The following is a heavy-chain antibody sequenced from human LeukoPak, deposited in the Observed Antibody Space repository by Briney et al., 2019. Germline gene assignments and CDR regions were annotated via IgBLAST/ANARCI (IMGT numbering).Heavy chain of an antibody. J-gene: IGHJ2*01. Sequence: SETLSLTCTVSGGSISSYYWHWIRQTPGKGLEWIGYISGSGSTDYNPSLKSRVTISVDTSKNHFFLKLSSVTAADAAVYYCGRKSSIGGYNGYDVWYFDLWGRGTLVTVSS. V-gene: IGHV4-4*09. CDR1: GGSISSYY. CDR3: GRKSSIGGYNGYDVWYFDL. D-gene: IGHD5-12*01. CDR2: ISGSGST.